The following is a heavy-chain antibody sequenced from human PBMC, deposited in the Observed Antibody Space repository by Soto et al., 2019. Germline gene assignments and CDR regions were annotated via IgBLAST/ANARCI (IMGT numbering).Heavy chain of an antibody. CDR3: VRDGESYDSSGKFDF. D-gene: IGHD3-22*01. CDR1: GFPFSEYG. V-gene: IGHV3-33*01. J-gene: IGHJ4*02. Sequence: QVQLVESGGGVVQPGRSLTLSCGASGFPFSEYGINWVRQAPGKGLEWVAVVWFDGSYEYFVDSVKGRFTISRDNSKKTVNLQMINLRAEDTAMYFCVRDGESYDSSGKFDFWGQGTLVTVSS. CDR2: VWFDGSYE.